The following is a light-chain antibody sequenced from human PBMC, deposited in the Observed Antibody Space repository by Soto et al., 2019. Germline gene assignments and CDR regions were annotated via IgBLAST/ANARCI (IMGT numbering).Light chain of an antibody. V-gene: IGKV1-33*01. J-gene: IGKJ4*01. CDR2: DAS. CDR3: QKYDIFPLT. CDR1: QDIRKY. Sequence: IQMTQSPSSLSASVGDRVTITCQATQDIRKYLNWYQQKPGKAPKLLIYDASNLETGVPSRFSGSGSGTDFTFTISSLQPEDIATYYCQKYDIFPLTFGGGTKVDIK.